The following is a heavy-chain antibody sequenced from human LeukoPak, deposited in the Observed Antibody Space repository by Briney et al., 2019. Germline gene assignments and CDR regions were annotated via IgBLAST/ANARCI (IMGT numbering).Heavy chain of an antibody. CDR3: ARLDTATSSVFDY. Sequence: PETLSLTCTVSGGSISSYYWSWIRQPPGKGLEWIGYIYYSGSTNYNPSLKSRVTISVDTSKNQFSLKLSSVTAADTAVYYCARLDTATSSVFDYWGQGTLVTVSS. J-gene: IGHJ4*02. V-gene: IGHV4-59*01. D-gene: IGHD5-18*01. CDR2: IYYSGST. CDR1: GGSISSYY.